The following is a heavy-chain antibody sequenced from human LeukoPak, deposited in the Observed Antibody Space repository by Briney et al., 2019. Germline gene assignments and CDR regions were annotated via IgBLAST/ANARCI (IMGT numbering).Heavy chain of an antibody. D-gene: IGHD4-17*01. Sequence: SETLSLTCTVSGGSISGFYWSWIRQPPGKGLEWIGYIYYSGTTNYNPSLKSRVTMSVDASKNQLPLKLSSVTAADTAVYYCARDLWYGDYHYYYGMDVWGQGTTVTVSS. CDR3: ARDLWYGDYHYYYGMDV. CDR1: GGSISGFY. CDR2: IYYSGTT. J-gene: IGHJ6*02. V-gene: IGHV4-59*12.